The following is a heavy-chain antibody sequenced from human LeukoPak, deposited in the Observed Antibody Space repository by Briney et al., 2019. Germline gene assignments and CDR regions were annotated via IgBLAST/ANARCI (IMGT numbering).Heavy chain of an antibody. V-gene: IGHV3-13*01. CDR2: IGTAGDT. CDR1: GFTFSSYD. D-gene: IGHD2/OR15-2a*01. CDR3: ARAVYAYGMDV. J-gene: IGHJ6*02. Sequence: GGSLRLSCAASGFTFSSYDMHWVRQATGKDLEWVSAIGTAGDTYYPGSVKGRFTISRENAKNSLYLQMNSLRAGDTAVYYCARAVYAYGMDVWGQGTTVTVSS.